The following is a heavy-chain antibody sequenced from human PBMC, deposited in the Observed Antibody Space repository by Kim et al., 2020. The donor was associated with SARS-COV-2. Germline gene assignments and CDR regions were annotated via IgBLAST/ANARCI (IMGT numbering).Heavy chain of an antibody. J-gene: IGHJ3*02. Sequence: SETLSLTCTVSGGSISSSSYYWGWIRQPPGKGLEWIGSIYYSGSTYYNPSLKSRVTISVDTSKNQFSLKLSSVTAADTAVYYCWGYGSGKGDAFDIWGQGTMVTVSS. D-gene: IGHD3-10*01. CDR3: WGYGSGKGDAFDI. CDR2: IYYSGST. V-gene: IGHV4-39*01. CDR1: GGSISSSSYY.